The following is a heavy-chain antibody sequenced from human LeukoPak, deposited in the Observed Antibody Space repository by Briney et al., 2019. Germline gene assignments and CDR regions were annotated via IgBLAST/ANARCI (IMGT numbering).Heavy chain of an antibody. Sequence: ASVKVSCKASGYTFTSYAMNWVRQAPGQGLEWMGWINTNTGNPTYAQDFTGRFVFSLDTSVSTAYLQISSLKAEDTAVYYCAREFFVVTTGPPDAFDIWGQGTMVTVSS. CDR1: GYTFTSYA. J-gene: IGHJ3*02. D-gene: IGHD4-17*01. CDR2: INTNTGNP. V-gene: IGHV7-4-1*02. CDR3: AREFFVVTTGPPDAFDI.